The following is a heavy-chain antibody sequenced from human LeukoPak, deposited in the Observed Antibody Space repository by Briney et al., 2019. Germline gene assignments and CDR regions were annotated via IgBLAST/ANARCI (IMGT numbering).Heavy chain of an antibody. J-gene: IGHJ4*02. CDR2: IYYSGST. CDR1: GGSISSGGYY. D-gene: IGHD2-2*01. CDR3: ARDPGVVVPAAPLD. V-gene: IGHV4-31*03. Sequence: SETLSPTCTVSGGSISSGGYYWSWIRQHPGKGLEWIGYIYYSGSTYYNPSLKSRVTISVDTSKNQFSLKLSSVTAADTAVYYCARDPGVVVPAAPLDWGQGTLVTVSS.